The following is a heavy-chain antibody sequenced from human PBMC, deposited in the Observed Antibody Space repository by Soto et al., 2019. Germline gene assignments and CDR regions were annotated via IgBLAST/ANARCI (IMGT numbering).Heavy chain of an antibody. V-gene: IGHV5-51*01. CDR3: ARHLLWFGETKKSDYYYYGMDV. D-gene: IGHD3-10*01. J-gene: IGHJ6*02. Sequence: PGESLKISCNGSGYSFTSYWIGWVRQMPGKGLEWMGIIYPGDSDTRYSPSFQGQVTISADKSISTAYLQWSSLKASDTAMYYCARHLLWFGETKKSDYYYYGMDVWGQGTTVTVSS. CDR2: IYPGDSDT. CDR1: GYSFTSYW.